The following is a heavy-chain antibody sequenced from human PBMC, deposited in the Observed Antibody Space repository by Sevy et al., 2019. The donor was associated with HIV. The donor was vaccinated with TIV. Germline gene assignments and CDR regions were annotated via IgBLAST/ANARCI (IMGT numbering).Heavy chain of an antibody. CDR3: AHRRSKGITITEFDY. V-gene: IGHV2-5*02. Sequence: SGPTLVKPTQTLRLTCTFSGFSFSTSGVGVGWIRQPPGKALEWLAIIYWDDDKRYSPSLKSRLTISKDTSKDQVVLTMANMDPVDTGTYYCAHRRSKGITITEFDYWGQGTLVTVSS. D-gene: IGHD3-3*01. J-gene: IGHJ4*02. CDR1: GFSFSTSGVG. CDR2: IYWDDDK.